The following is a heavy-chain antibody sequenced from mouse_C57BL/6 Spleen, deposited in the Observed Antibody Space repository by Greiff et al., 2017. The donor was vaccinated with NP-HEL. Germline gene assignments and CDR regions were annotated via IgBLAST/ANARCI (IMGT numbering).Heavy chain of an antibody. CDR2: IDPSDSYT. CDR1: GYTFTSYW. V-gene: IGHV1-69*01. CDR3: ARAFITTVVATDY. Sequence: QVQLKQPGAELVMPGASVKLSCKASGYTFTSYWMHWVKQRPGQGLEWIGEIDPSDSYTNYNQKFKGKSTLTVDKSSSTAYMQLSSLTSEDSAVYYCARAFITTVVATDYWGQGTTLTVSS. J-gene: IGHJ2*01. D-gene: IGHD1-1*01.